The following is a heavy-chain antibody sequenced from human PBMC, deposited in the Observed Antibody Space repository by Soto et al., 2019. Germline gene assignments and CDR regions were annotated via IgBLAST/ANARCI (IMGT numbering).Heavy chain of an antibody. CDR2: ISSSGYSA. J-gene: IGHJ4*02. D-gene: IGHD2-21*02. CDR1: GFTYNNYA. Sequence: VQLLESGGALVQPGVSLSLSCAASGFTYNNYAMGWVRQAPRKGLEWVSAISSSGYSAYYADSVKGRFTISRDNSRNTMFLQMNKLSAEDTAVYYCAKGSVVVAAKFDSWGQGTQVTVSS. V-gene: IGHV3-23*01. CDR3: AKGSVVVAAKFDS.